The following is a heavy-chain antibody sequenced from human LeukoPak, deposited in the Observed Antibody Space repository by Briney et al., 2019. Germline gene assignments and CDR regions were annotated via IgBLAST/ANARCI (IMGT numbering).Heavy chain of an antibody. CDR1: GYTFTSYG. CDR3: ARAAVVVPAATFDP. CDR2: ISAYNGNT. V-gene: IGHV1-18*01. D-gene: IGHD2-2*01. J-gene: IGHJ5*02. Sequence: GASVTLSCTASGYTFTSYGISWVRQAPGQGLEWMGWISAYNGNTNYAQKLQGRVTMTTDTSTSTAYMELRSLRSDDTAVYYCARAAVVVPAATFDPWGQGTLVTVSS.